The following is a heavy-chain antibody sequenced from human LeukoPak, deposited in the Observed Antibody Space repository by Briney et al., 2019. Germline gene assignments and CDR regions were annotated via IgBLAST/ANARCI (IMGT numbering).Heavy chain of an antibody. Sequence: PQTLSLICTVSGGPLSRGGHYWSWTRHHPGTGLEWIGHTYYSGSTYYNPSLKSRVTISVDTSKKQLSLKLSSVTAADTAVYYCAREPAYCSSTSCYPYYFDYWGQGTLVTVSS. CDR1: GGPLSRGGHY. V-gene: IGHV4-31*03. CDR3: AREPAYCSSTSCYPYYFDY. CDR2: TYYSGST. D-gene: IGHD2-2*01. J-gene: IGHJ4*02.